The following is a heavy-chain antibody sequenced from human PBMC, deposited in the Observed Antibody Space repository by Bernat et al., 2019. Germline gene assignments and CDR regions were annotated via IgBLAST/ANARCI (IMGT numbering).Heavy chain of an antibody. CDR1: GFTFSSYG. D-gene: IGHD3-22*01. Sequence: QVQLVESGGGVVQPGRSLRLSCAASGFTFSSYGMHWVRQVPGKGLEWVAVIWHDGSKKYHADSVKGRFTISRDNSKNTLYLQMNSLRAEDTAVYYCARDMSSGYFYVDYWGQGTLVTVSS. J-gene: IGHJ4*02. CDR3: ARDMSSGYFYVDY. V-gene: IGHV3-33*01. CDR2: IWHDGSKK.